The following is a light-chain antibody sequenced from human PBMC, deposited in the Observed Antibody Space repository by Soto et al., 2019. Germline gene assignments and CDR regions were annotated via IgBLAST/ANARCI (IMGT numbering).Light chain of an antibody. V-gene: IGKV1-5*03. CDR3: QQYASYPT. CDR1: QNIFSY. CDR2: KAS. Sequence: DIQMTQSPSTLSASVGDSVTITCRASQNIFSYLAWYPQKPGKAPQPFIFKASILESANPSRFSGSGSGTEFTLTINSLQPDDFATYYCQQYASYPTFGQGTKVEI. J-gene: IGKJ1*01.